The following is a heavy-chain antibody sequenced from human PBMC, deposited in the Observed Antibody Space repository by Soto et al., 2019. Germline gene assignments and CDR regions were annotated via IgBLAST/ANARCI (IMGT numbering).Heavy chain of an antibody. Sequence: SETLSLTCTVSGGSISSRGYYWSLIRQHPGKGLEWIGYIYYSGSTYYNPSLKSRVTISVDTSKNQFSLKLSSVTAADTAVYYCASGIVVVVADNYGMDVWGQGTTVTVSS. J-gene: IGHJ6*02. V-gene: IGHV4-31*03. CDR3: ASGIVVVVADNYGMDV. CDR2: IYYSGST. CDR1: GGSISSRGYY. D-gene: IGHD2-15*01.